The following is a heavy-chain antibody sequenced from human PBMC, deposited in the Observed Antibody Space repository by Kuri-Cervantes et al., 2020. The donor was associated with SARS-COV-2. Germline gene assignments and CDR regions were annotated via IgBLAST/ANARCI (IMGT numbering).Heavy chain of an antibody. Sequence: GESLKISCAASGFTFSSYSMNWVRQAPGKGLEWVSYISSSSSTIYYADSVKGRFTISRDNAKNSLYLQMNSLRAEDTAVYYCARAEDIVVVPAAIDVWCQGTTVTVSS. V-gene: IGHV3-48*01. D-gene: IGHD2-2*01. CDR2: ISSSSSTI. CDR1: GFTFSSYS. CDR3: ARAEDIVVVPAAIDV. J-gene: IGHJ6*02.